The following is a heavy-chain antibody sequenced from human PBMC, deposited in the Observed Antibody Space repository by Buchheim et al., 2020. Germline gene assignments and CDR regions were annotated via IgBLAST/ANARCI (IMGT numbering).Heavy chain of an antibody. V-gene: IGHV3-23*01. D-gene: IGHD2-21*02. J-gene: IGHJ6*02. CDR3: AKGRLRSGDQGANYYYIMDV. CDR2: TSGSGDRT. CDR1: GFTFSSYA. Sequence: EVQLLESGGGLVQPGGSLRLSCAGSGFTFSSYAMNWVRQAPGKGLEWVSATSGSGDRTYYADSAKGRFTISRDNSKNTLWLQMNSLRAEDTAVYYCAKGRLRSGDQGANYYYIMDVCRLGTT.